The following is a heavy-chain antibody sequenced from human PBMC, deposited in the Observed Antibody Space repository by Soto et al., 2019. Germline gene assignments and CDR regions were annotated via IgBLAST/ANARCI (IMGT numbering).Heavy chain of an antibody. D-gene: IGHD1-7*01. CDR2: VDHRGST. CDR1: GGSISSGYYY. Sequence: QVQLQESGPGLVKPSQTLSLTCSVSGGSISSGYYYWSWIRQTPGMGLEWIGEVDHRGSTTYNPSLKNRASISIDSSKNLFSLELTSVTAADTALYFCARYEYGNSLYGVDVWGQGTRVTVSS. V-gene: IGHV4-30-4*01. J-gene: IGHJ6*02. CDR3: ARYEYGNSLYGVDV.